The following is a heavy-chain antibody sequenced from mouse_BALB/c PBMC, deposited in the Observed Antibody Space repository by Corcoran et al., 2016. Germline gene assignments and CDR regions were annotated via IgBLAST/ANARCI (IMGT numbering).Heavy chain of an antibody. CDR2: INTYTGEP. V-gene: IGHV9-3-1*01. CDR1: GYTFTNYG. Sequence: QIQLVQSGPELKKHGETVKISCKASGYTFTNYGMNWVKQAPGKGLTWMGWINTYTGEPTYADDFKGRFAFSLETSASTAYLQINNLKNEDTATYFCARFITTATSLFDYWGQGTTLTVSS. CDR3: ARFITTATSLFDY. D-gene: IGHD1-2*01. J-gene: IGHJ2*01.